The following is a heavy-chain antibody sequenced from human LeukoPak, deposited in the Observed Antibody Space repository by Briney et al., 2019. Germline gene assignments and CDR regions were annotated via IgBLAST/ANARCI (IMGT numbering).Heavy chain of an antibody. CDR1: GYSISSGYY. CDR2: IYHSGIT. D-gene: IGHD6-13*01. V-gene: IGHV4-38-2*01. CDR3: ARAAFHYYYYMDV. J-gene: IGHJ6*03. Sequence: PSETLSLTCAVSGYSISSGYYWGWIRQSPGKGPEWIGSIYHSGITYYKPSLKSRVSISVDTSKNQFSLNLSSVTAADTAVYYCARAAFHYYYYMDVWGKGTTVTVSS.